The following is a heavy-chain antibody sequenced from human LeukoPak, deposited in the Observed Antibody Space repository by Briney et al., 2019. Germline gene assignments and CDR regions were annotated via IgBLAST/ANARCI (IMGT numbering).Heavy chain of an antibody. CDR3: ARGRVVVGIDY. J-gene: IGHJ4*02. CDR2: IYYSGST. D-gene: IGHD2-21*01. V-gene: IGHV4-30-4*01. Sequence: SQTLSLTCTVSGGSLSSGDSFWSWIRQSPGRGLEWIGYIYYSGSTNYNPSLKSRVTISVDTSKNQFSLKLSSVTAADTAVYYCARGRVVVGIDYWGQGTLVTVSS. CDR1: GGSLSSGDSF.